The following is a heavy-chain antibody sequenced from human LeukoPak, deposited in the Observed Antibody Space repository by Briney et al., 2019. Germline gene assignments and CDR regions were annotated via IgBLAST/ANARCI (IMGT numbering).Heavy chain of an antibody. CDR2: MNPKRGNT. J-gene: IGHJ6*03. CDR1: VYTFTIYD. V-gene: IGHV1-8*03. Sequence: ASVTVSFTSSVYTFTIYDINWVRQAPGQGREGMGWMNPKRGNTGYAQNFQRRVTITRNTSISTAYMQLSRLRSEDTAVYYCARTSYYDFWSGYLDYYYIDVWGKGTTVTVSS. CDR3: ARTSYYDFWSGYLDYYYIDV. D-gene: IGHD3-3*01.